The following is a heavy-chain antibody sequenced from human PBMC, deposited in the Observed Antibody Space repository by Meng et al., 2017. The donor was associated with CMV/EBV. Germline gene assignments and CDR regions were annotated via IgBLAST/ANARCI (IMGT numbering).Heavy chain of an antibody. J-gene: IGHJ3*02. D-gene: IGHD2-15*01. Sequence: SVKVSCKASGFTFTSSAVQWVRQARGQRLEWIGWIVVGSGNTNYAQKFQERVTITRDMSTSTAYMELSSLRSEDTAVYYCAAEQYCSGGSCYGSSVVEGAFDIWGQGTMVTVSS. V-gene: IGHV1-58*01. CDR2: IVVGSGNT. CDR1: GFTFTSSA. CDR3: AAEQYCSGGSCYGSSVVEGAFDI.